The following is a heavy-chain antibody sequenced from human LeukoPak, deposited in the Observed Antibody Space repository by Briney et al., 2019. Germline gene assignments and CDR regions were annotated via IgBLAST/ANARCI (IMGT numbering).Heavy chain of an antibody. CDR2: IHHTGST. CDR3: ARVPGTTGTTGFDP. V-gene: IGHV4-59*08. J-gene: IGHJ5*02. Sequence: SETLSLTCTVSGGSISSYYWSWIRQPPGKGLEWIGSIHHTGSTYYKSSLKSRVTISIDTSKNQLSLKLSSVTAADTAVYYCARVPGTTGTTGFDPWGQGTLVTVSS. D-gene: IGHD1-1*01. CDR1: GGSISSYY.